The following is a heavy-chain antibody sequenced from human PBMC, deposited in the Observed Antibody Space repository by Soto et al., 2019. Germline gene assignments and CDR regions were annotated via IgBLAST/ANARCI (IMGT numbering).Heavy chain of an antibody. CDR2: ISSSSSYT. CDR1: GFTFSDYY. CDR3: APRGYSGYDLGSYYYGMDV. V-gene: IGHV3-11*06. J-gene: IGHJ6*02. Sequence: PGGSLRLSCAASGFTFSDYYMSWIRQAPGKGLEWVSYISSSSSYTNYADSVKGRFTISRDNAKNSLYLQMNSLRAEDTAVYYCAPRGYSGYDLGSYYYGMDVWGQGTTVTVSS. D-gene: IGHD5-12*01.